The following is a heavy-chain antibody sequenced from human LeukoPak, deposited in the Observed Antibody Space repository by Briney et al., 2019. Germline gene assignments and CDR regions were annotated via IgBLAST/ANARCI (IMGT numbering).Heavy chain of an antibody. V-gene: IGHV3-23*01. CDR1: GFTFSSYA. CDR2: ISGSGGST. Sequence: GGSLRLSCAASGFTFSSYAMSWVRQAPGKGLEWVSAISGSGGSTYFADSVKGRFTISRDNSKNTLYLQMNSLRAEDTAVYYCATMGIAVVNSFDYWGQGTLVTVSS. D-gene: IGHD6-19*01. CDR3: ATMGIAVVNSFDY. J-gene: IGHJ4*02.